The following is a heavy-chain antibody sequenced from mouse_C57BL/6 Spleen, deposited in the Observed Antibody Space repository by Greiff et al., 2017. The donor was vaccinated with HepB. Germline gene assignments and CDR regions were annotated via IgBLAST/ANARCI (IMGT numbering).Heavy chain of an antibody. CDR1: GYSFTGYY. V-gene: IGHV1-42*01. CDR2: INPSTGGT. J-gene: IGHJ1*03. CDR3: ARVASEWYFDV. Sequence: EVKLMESGPELVKPGASVKISCKASGYSFTGYYMNWVKQSPEKSLEWIGEINPSTGGTTYNQKFKAKATLTVDKASSTAYMQLKSLTSEDSAVYYCARVASEWYFDVWGTGTTVTVSS. D-gene: IGHD6-1*01.